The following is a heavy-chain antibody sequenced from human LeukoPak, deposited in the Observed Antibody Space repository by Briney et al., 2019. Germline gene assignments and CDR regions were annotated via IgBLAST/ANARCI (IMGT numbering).Heavy chain of an antibody. D-gene: IGHD3-22*01. CDR3: ARSDSSGYFSFDY. V-gene: IGHV3-30*03. J-gene: IGHJ4*02. Sequence: GRSLRLSCAASGFTFSSYGMHWVRQAPGKGLEWVAVISYDGSNKYYADSVKGRFTISRDNSKNTLYLQMNSLRAEDTAVYYCARSDSSGYFSFDYWGQGTLVTVSS. CDR2: ISYDGSNK. CDR1: GFTFSSYG.